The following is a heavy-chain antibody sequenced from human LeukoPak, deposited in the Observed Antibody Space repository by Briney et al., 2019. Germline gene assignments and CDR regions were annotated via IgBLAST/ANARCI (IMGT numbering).Heavy chain of an antibody. CDR1: SDSISSDSISSYY. Sequence: SETLSLTCTVSSDSISSDSISSYYWSWIRQPPGKGLEWIGFIYYSGSTYYNPSLKSRVTISVDTSKNQFSLKLSSVTAADTAVYYCARGSSGTSAWGQGTLVTVSS. J-gene: IGHJ5*02. V-gene: IGHV4-39*07. D-gene: IGHD6-19*01. CDR2: IYYSGST. CDR3: ARGSSGTSA.